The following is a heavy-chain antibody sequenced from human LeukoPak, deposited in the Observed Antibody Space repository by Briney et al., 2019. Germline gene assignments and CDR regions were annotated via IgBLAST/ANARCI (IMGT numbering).Heavy chain of an antibody. CDR1: GGSISTTNW. J-gene: IGHJ4*02. V-gene: IGHV4-4*02. D-gene: IGHD2/OR15-2a*01. Sequence: PSGTLSLTCDVSGGSISTTNWWTWVRQPPGGGLEWIGEVHLNGRTHYSPSLESRVTMSVDMSENHISLQLTSVTAADTAVYYCAREGCFYRPLDYSGPGTLVIVSS. CDR3: AREGCFYRPLDY. CDR2: VHLNGRT.